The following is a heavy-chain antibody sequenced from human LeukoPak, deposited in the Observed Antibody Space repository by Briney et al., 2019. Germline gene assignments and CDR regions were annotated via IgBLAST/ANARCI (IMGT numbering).Heavy chain of an antibody. CDR2: IYHSGST. CDR1: GYSISSTYY. J-gene: IGHJ3*02. CDR3: ARVDQLDAFDI. D-gene: IGHD2-2*01. V-gene: IGHV4-38-2*02. Sequence: PSETLSLTCTVSGYSISSTYYWGWIRQPPGKGLEWIGTIYHSGSTYYNPSLKSRVTISVDTSKNQFSLKLSSVTAADTAVYYCARVDQLDAFDIWGQGTMVTVSS.